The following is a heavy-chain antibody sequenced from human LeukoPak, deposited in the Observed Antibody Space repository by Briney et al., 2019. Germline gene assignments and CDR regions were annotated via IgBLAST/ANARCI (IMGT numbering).Heavy chain of an antibody. V-gene: IGHV3-23*01. D-gene: IGHD2-2*01. CDR2: ISGSGGCT. J-gene: IGHJ6*03. CDR1: GFTFSSYA. Sequence: QTGGSLRLSCAASGFTFSSYAMSWVRQAPGKGLEWVSAISGSGGCTYYADSVKGRFTISRDNSKNTLYLQMNSLRAEDTAVYYCVCSSVVPAAIGYYYYMDVWGKGTTVTVSS. CDR3: VCSSVVPAAIGYYYYMDV.